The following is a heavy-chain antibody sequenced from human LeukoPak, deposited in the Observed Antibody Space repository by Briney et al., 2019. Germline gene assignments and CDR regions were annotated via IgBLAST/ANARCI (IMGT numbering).Heavy chain of an antibody. CDR1: GGSISGGYS. V-gene: IGHV4-61*09. CDR2: ISTSGTT. J-gene: IGHJ6*03. CDR3: ARETSETYTSSWGLYDSFYYMDV. D-gene: IGHD6-13*01. Sequence: PSETLSLACSASGGSISGGYSWNWIRQPAGQGVEWIGQISTSGTTMYNPSLQSRVTISLDTSRIHFSLRLNSVTAADTAVYYCARETSETYTSSWGLYDSFYYMDVWGKGTTVSVSS.